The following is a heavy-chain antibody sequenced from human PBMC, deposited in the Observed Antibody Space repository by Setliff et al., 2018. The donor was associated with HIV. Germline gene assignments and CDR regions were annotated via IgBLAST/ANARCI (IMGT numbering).Heavy chain of an antibody. CDR1: GDSINSGGYY. D-gene: IGHD5-12*01. CDR2: IYYSGNT. Sequence: SETLSLTCIVSGDSINSGGYYWSWIRQRPGKALEWIGHIYYSGNTHYSPSLKSRLTMSLGRSQNHFFLRLRSVTAADTAVYYCARGGYNGYESPFDDWGLGTLVTVSS. V-gene: IGHV4-31*03. CDR3: ARGGYNGYESPFDD. J-gene: IGHJ4*02.